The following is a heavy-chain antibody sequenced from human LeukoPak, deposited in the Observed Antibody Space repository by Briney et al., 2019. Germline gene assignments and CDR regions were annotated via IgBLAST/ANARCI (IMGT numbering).Heavy chain of an antibody. D-gene: IGHD6-19*01. CDR2: ISPNSGGT. J-gene: IGHJ5*02. Sequence: ASVKVSCKASGYTFTGYYMHWVRQAPGQGLEWMGWISPNSGGTNYAQKFQGRVTMTRDTSISTAYMELSRLRSDDTAVYYCARDLGSGWYNWFDPWGQGTLVTVSS. CDR1: GYTFTGYY. CDR3: ARDLGSGWYNWFDP. V-gene: IGHV1-2*02.